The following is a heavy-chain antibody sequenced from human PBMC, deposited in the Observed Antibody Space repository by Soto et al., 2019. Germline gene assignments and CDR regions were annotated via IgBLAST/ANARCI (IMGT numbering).Heavy chain of an antibody. CDR3: AKDIEMTGYGRAAFDI. D-gene: IGHD3-9*01. V-gene: IGHV3-9*01. J-gene: IGHJ3*02. CDR2: ISWNSGST. Sequence: PGGSLRLSCAASGFTFDDYAMHWVRQAPGKGLEWVSGISWNSGSTGYADSVKDRFTISRDNAKNSLHLQMNSLSVEDTALYYCAKDIEMTGYGRAAFDIWGQGTKVTVSS. CDR1: GFTFDDYA.